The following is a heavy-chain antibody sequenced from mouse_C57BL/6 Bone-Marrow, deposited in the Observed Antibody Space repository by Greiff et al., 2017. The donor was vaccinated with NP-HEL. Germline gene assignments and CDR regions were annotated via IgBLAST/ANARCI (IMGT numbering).Heavy chain of an antibody. D-gene: IGHD1-1*01. CDR1: GYTFTSYW. Sequence: QVHVKQPGAELVKPGASVKLSCKASGYTFTSYWMHWVKQRPGQGLEWIGMIHPNSGSTNYNEKFKSKATLTVDKSSSTAYMQLSSLTSEDSAVYYCARSDYYGSSPYWYFDVWGTGTTVTVSS. J-gene: IGHJ1*03. CDR3: ARSDYYGSSPYWYFDV. V-gene: IGHV1-64*01. CDR2: IHPNSGST.